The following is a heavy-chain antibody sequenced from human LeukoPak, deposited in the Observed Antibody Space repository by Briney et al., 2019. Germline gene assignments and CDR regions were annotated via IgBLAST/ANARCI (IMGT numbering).Heavy chain of an antibody. D-gene: IGHD1-26*01. Sequence: GESLKISFQGSGYSFTSYWIAWVRPMPGKGLEWMGIIYPGDSDTRYSQSFQGKVTISADKSSSTAYLQWSSLKASDTAMYYCARPGSYWGAFDIWGQGTMVTVSS. CDR2: IYPGDSDT. CDR1: GYSFTSYW. V-gene: IGHV5-51*01. J-gene: IGHJ3*02. CDR3: ARPGSYWGAFDI.